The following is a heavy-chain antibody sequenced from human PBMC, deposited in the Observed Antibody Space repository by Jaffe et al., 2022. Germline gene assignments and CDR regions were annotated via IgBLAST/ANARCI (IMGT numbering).Heavy chain of an antibody. V-gene: IGHV3-49*03. J-gene: IGHJ2*01. CDR2: IRSKAYGGTT. CDR1: GFTFGDYA. D-gene: IGHD6-19*01. Sequence: EVQLVESGGGLVQPGRSLRLSCTASGFTFGDYAMSWFRQAPGKGLEWVGFIRSKAYGGTTEYAASVKGRFTISRDDSKSIAYLQMNSLKTEDTAVYYCTRARGPGFQWLVRGTYWYFDLWGRGTLVTVSS. CDR3: TRARGPGFQWLVRGTYWYFDL.